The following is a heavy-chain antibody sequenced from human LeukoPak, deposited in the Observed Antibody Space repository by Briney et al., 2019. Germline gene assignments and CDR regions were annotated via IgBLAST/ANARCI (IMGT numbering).Heavy chain of an antibody. CDR2: IHYSGSA. Sequence: SETLSLTCAVSGGSFSGYYWTWIRQPPGKGLEWIGEIHYSGSATYNPSLKSRVTISVDTSKNQFSLKLSSVTAADTAVYYCARSYLGPWYFDLWGRGTLVTVSS. D-gene: IGHD3-16*02. CDR1: GGSFSGYY. CDR3: ARSYLGPWYFDL. J-gene: IGHJ2*01. V-gene: IGHV4-34*01.